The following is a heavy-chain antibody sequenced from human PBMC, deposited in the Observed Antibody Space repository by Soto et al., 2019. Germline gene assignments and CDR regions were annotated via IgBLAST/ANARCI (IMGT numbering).Heavy chain of an antibody. V-gene: IGHV4-31*03. CDR1: GGSISSGGYY. D-gene: IGHD5-18*01. J-gene: IGHJ4*02. CDR2: IYYSGST. Sequence: QVQLQESGPGLVKPSQTLSLTCTVSGGSISSGGYYWSWIRQHPGKGLEWIGYIYYSGSTYYKPSLTSRVTISVDTSKNQFSLKLSSVTAADTAVYYCARSGYSYGPNPLLYWGQGTLVTVSS. CDR3: ARSGYSYGPNPLLY.